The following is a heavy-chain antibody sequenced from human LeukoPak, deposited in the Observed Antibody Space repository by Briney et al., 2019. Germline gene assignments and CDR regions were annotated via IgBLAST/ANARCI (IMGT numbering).Heavy chain of an antibody. CDR3: VTSGSFYSGGFDH. Sequence: SETLSPTCTVSGGSISTTTYYWGWIRQSPGMGREWIGSIYYSGTTYYNLSLESRVAISIDTSKNQFSLNLNSVTAADTAVFYCVTSGSFYSGGFDHWSRGTLATVSS. J-gene: IGHJ4*02. V-gene: IGHV4-39*01. D-gene: IGHD1-26*01. CDR2: IYYSGTT. CDR1: GGSISTTTYY.